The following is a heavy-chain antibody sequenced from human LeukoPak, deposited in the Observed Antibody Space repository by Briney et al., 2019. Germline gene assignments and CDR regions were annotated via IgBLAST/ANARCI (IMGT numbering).Heavy chain of an antibody. CDR2: IKQDGSEK. Sequence: GGSLRLSCAASGFTFSSYWMSWVRQAPGKGLEWVANIKQDGSEKYYVDSVKGRFTISRDNAKNSLYLQMNSLRAEDTAVYYCARGDYYDSSGYYYRIDAFDIWGQGTMVTVSS. CDR3: ARGDYYDSSGYYYRIDAFDI. D-gene: IGHD3-22*01. V-gene: IGHV3-7*01. CDR1: GFTFSSYW. J-gene: IGHJ3*02.